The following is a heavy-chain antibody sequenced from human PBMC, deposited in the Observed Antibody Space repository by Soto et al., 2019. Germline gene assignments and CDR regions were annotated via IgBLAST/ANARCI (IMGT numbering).Heavy chain of an antibody. CDR1: GFTFSSYA. V-gene: IGHV3-23*01. J-gene: IGHJ6*02. Sequence: GGSLRLSCAASGFTFSSYAMSWVRQAPGKGLEWVSAISGSGGSTYYADSVKGRFTISRDNSKNTLYLQMNSLRAEDTAVYYCAKDPSRSYYGRTYYYYYGMDVWGQGTTVTVSS. CDR2: ISGSGGST. CDR3: AKDPSRSYYGRTYYYYYGMDV. D-gene: IGHD1-26*01.